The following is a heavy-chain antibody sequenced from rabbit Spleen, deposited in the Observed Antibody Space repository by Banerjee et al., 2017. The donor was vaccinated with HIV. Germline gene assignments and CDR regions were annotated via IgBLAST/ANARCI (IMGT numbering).Heavy chain of an antibody. CDR2: IYSAKGST. CDR1: GFDFTNYY. Sequence: QLTETGGDLVQPGGSLTLSCKASGFDFTNYYISWVRQAPGKGLEWIGIIYSAKGSTDYASWVNGRFTISSHDAQNTLYLQLNSLTAADTATYFCARDGAGSSYFNLWGPGTLVTVS. CDR3: ARDGAGSSYFNL. D-gene: IGHD8-1*01. V-gene: IGHV1S7*01. J-gene: IGHJ4*01.